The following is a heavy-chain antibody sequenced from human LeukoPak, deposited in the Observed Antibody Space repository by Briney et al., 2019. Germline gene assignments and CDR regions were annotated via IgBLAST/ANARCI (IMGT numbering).Heavy chain of an antibody. D-gene: IGHD6-13*01. CDR2: ISYDGSNK. J-gene: IGHJ5*02. CDR1: GFTFSSYA. V-gene: IGHV3-30*04. Sequence: GGSLRLSCAASGFTFSSYAMHWVRQAPGKGLEWVAVISYDGSNKYYADSVKGRFTISRDNSKNTLYLQMSSLRAEDTAVYYCARHPNSSSWESWFDPWGQGTLVTVSS. CDR3: ARHPNSSSWESWFDP.